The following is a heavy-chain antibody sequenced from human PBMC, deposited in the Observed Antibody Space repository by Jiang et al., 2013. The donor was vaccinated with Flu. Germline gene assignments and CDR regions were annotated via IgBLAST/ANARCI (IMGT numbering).Heavy chain of an antibody. V-gene: IGHV4-59*08. Sequence: LLKPSETLSLTCTVSGASISSYFWNWIRQSPGKELEWIGYMYYSGTANYNPSLKSRVTMSVDTSKNQFSLKLNSVTAADTAVYYCARLGGYPLSAFDIWGQGTMVTVSS. D-gene: IGHD5-12*01. CDR2: MYYSGTA. J-gene: IGHJ3*02. CDR3: ARLGGYPLSAFDI. CDR1: GASISSYF.